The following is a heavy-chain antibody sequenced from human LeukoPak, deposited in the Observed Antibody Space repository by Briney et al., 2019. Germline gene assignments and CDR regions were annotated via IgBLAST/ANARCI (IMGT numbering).Heavy chain of an antibody. Sequence: GGSLRLSCAASGFTFSGSAMHWVRQASGKGLEWVGRIRSKANSYATAYAASVKGRFTISRDDSKNTAYLQMNSLKTEDTAVYCCTRASSVWGSYRPSAHMDVWGKGTTVTVSS. V-gene: IGHV3-73*01. CDR3: TRASSVWGSYRPSAHMDV. CDR2: IRSKANSYAT. D-gene: IGHD3-16*02. J-gene: IGHJ6*03. CDR1: GFTFSGSA.